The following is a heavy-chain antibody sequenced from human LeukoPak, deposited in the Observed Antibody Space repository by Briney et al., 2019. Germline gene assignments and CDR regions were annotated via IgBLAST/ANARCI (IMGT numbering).Heavy chain of an antibody. CDR2: IKSDGRT. Sequence: GGSLRLSCATSGFTLSSYWMHWVRQAPGKGLVWVSRIKSDGRTNYADSVKGRFTISRDNAKNTVSLQMNSLRAEDTGVYYCARAPSEIGGYYPEYFRHWGQGTLVIVSS. CDR3: ARAPSEIGGYYPEYFRH. J-gene: IGHJ1*01. D-gene: IGHD3-22*01. CDR1: GFTLSSYW. V-gene: IGHV3-74*01.